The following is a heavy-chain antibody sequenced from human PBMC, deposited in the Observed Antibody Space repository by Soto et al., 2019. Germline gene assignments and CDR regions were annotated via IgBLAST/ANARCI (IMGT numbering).Heavy chain of an antibody. CDR2: ISGSGGST. Sequence: GSLRLSCSSSGFTFLSSAMSWVRQATWKGLEWVSAISGSGGSTYYADSVKGRFTISRDNSKNTLYLQMNSLRAEDTAVYYCAKDRDVIYFDYWGQGTLVTVSS. V-gene: IGHV3-23*01. D-gene: IGHD2-21*01. CDR3: AKDRDVIYFDY. J-gene: IGHJ4*02. CDR1: GFTFLSSA.